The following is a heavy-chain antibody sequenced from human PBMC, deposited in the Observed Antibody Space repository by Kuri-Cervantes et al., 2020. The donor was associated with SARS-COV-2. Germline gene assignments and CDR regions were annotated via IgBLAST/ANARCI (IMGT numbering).Heavy chain of an antibody. J-gene: IGHJ6*03. D-gene: IGHD2-2*01. V-gene: IGHV4-34*01. Sequence: GSLRLSCAASGLSFSSYGMSWIRQPPGKGLEWIGEINHSGSTNYNPSLKSRVTISVDTSKNQFSLKLSSVTAADTAVYYCARGEVIVVPAAVAYYCYMDVWGKGTTVTVSS. CDR1: GLSFSSYG. CDR3: ARGEVIVVPAAVAYYCYMDV. CDR2: INHSGST.